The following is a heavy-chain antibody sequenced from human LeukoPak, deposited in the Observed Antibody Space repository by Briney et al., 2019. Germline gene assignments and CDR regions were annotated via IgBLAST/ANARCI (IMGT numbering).Heavy chain of an antibody. CDR3: GRHGGAFEM. CDR2: IKQDGSEK. CDR1: GFTFSSNW. D-gene: IGHD3-3*01. V-gene: IGHV3-7*01. J-gene: IGHJ3*02. Sequence: GGPLELSFAAPGFTFSSNWMSWFRRPPGRGLEWVANIKQDGSEKDYLDSVKGRFTISRDNAKSSLYLQMNSLRAEDTAVYYCGRHGGAFEMWGQGTMVTVSS.